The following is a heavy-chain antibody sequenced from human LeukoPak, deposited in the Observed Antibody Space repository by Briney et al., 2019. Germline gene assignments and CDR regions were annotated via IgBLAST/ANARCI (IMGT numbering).Heavy chain of an antibody. V-gene: IGHV3-7*03. CDR1: GFTFSSYW. J-gene: IGHJ4*02. CDR2: IKEDGTVK. CDR3: AREILGAASAFDY. Sequence: PGGSLRLSCAASGFTFSSYWMSWVRQAPGKGLEWVANIKEDGTVKYHMDSVKGRFTISRDNAKNSLFLHMNSLRAEDTAVYYCAREILGAASAFDYWGQGTLVTVSS. D-gene: IGHD6-13*01.